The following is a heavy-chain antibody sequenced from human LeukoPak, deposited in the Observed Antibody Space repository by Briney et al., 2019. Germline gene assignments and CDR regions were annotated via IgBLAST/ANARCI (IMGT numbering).Heavy chain of an antibody. CDR3: ARRRIVFLDDDFDI. D-gene: IGHD2/OR15-2a*01. CDR1: GYTFTGYY. V-gene: IGHV1-8*02. CDR2: MNPNSGNT. J-gene: IGHJ3*02. Sequence: GASVKVSCKASGYTFTGYYMHWVRQAPGQGLEWMGWMNPNSGNTGYAQKFKGRATMTRNISISTAYMELSSLRSEDTAVYYCARRRIVFLDDDFDIWGQGTMVTVSS.